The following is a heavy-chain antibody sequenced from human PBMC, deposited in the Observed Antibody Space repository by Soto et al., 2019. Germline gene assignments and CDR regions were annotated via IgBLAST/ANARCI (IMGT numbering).Heavy chain of an antibody. V-gene: IGHV3-11*06. CDR3: ARDRIAVAGTNWFDP. D-gene: IGHD6-19*01. Sequence: PWGSLRLSCAASGFTFIDYYMSFIRHAPWKGLEWVSYISSSSSYTNYADSVKGRFTISRDNAKNSLYLQMNSLRAEDTAVYYCARDRIAVAGTNWFDPWGQGTLVTVSS. J-gene: IGHJ5*02. CDR1: GFTFIDYY. CDR2: ISSSSSYT.